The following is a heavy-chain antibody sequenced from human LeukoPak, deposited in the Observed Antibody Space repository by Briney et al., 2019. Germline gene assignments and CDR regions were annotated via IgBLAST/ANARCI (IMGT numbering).Heavy chain of an antibody. CDR1: GFNFGTYW. CDR2: INSDGSAT. J-gene: IGHJ4*02. D-gene: IGHD6-13*01. V-gene: IGHV3-74*01. Sequence: GGSLILSCAVSGFNFGTYWIHWVRQAPGKGLVWVSLINSDGSATTYGDSAKGRFTVSRDNDKNTLFLEMNSLRVEDTAVYYCARGTAATAGIDYWGQGTLVTVSS. CDR3: ARGTAATAGIDY.